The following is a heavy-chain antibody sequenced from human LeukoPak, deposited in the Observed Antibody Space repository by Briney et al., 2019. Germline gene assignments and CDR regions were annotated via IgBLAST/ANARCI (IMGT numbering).Heavy chain of an antibody. CDR2: ISSSSSYM. Sequence: GGSLRLSCAASGFSFSTYSMNWVRQAPGKGLEWVSSISSSSSYMYYVDSVKGRFTISRDNAKNSLYLQMNSLRAEDTAVYYCVRVYTNVGDDCGYWGQGTLVTVSS. D-gene: IGHD2-21*02. CDR3: VRVYTNVGDDCGY. CDR1: GFSFSTYS. V-gene: IGHV3-21*06. J-gene: IGHJ4*02.